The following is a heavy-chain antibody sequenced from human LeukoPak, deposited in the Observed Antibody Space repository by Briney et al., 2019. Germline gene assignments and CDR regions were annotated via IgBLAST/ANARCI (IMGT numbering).Heavy chain of an antibody. CDR2: INPNSGGT. CDR1: GYTFTGYY. J-gene: IGHJ4*02. D-gene: IGHD3-3*01. Sequence: ASVTVSCKASGYTFTGYYMHWVRQAPGQGLEWVGWINPNSGGTKYAQKFQGRVTMTRDTSISTAYMNLSRLRSDDTAVYYCARHYDFWSGYSWGQGTLVTVSS. V-gene: IGHV1-2*02. CDR3: ARHYDFWSGYS.